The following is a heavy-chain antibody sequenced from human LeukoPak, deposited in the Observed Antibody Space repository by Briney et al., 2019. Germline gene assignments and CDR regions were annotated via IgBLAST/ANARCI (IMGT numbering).Heavy chain of an antibody. CDR3: ARDCHKSYGSGSCVLFDY. CDR1: GFTFSSYW. Sequence: GGSLRLSCAASGFTFSSYWMSWVRQAPGKGLEWVANIKQDGSEKYYVDSVKGRFTISRDNAKNSLYLQMNSLRAEDTAVYYCARDCHKSYGSGSCVLFDYWGQGTLVTVSS. CDR2: IKQDGSEK. D-gene: IGHD3-10*01. J-gene: IGHJ4*02. V-gene: IGHV3-7*01.